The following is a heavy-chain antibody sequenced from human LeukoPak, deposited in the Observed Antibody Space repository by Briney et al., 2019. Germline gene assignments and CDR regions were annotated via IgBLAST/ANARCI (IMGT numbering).Heavy chain of an antibody. Sequence: SQTLSLTCTVSGGSISSGGYYWSWIRQPPGKGLEWIGYIYYSGSTNYNPSLKSRVTISVDTSKNQFSLKLSSVTAADTAVYYCASTYPYCGGDCFIDPWGQGTLVTVSS. J-gene: IGHJ5*02. CDR3: ASTYPYCGGDCFIDP. CDR1: GGSISSGGYY. CDR2: IYYSGST. V-gene: IGHV4-61*08. D-gene: IGHD2-21*02.